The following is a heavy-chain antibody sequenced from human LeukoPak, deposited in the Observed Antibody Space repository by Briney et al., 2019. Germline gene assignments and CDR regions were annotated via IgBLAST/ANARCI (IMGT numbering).Heavy chain of an antibody. V-gene: IGHV1-46*01. D-gene: IGHD3-3*01. CDR3: ARAYYDFWSGHNGMDV. Sequence: ASVKVSCKASGGTFSSYAISWVRQAPGQGLEWMGIINPSGGSTGYAQKFQGRVTMTRDMSTSTVYMELSSLRSEDTAVYYCARAYYDFWSGHNGMDVWGKGTTVTVSS. J-gene: IGHJ6*04. CDR2: INPSGGST. CDR1: GGTFSSYA.